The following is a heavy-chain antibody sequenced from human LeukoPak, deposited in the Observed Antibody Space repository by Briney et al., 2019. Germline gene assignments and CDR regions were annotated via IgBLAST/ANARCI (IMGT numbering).Heavy chain of an antibody. J-gene: IGHJ5*02. V-gene: IGHV1-8*01. D-gene: IGHD1-1*01. Sequence: GASVKVSCKASGYTFTSYDINWVRQATGQGLEWMGWMNPNSGNTGYALKFQGRVTMTRNTSISTAYMELSSLRSEDTAVYYCARGHDESNWFDPWGQGTLVTVSS. CDR2: MNPNSGNT. CDR1: GYTFTSYD. CDR3: ARGHDESNWFDP.